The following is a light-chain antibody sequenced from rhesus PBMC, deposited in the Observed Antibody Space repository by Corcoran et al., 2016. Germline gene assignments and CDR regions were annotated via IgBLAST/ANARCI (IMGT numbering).Light chain of an antibody. V-gene: IGKV3-24*03. CDR3: LQSSNWPRT. J-gene: IGKJ1*01. Sequence: EIVMTQSPATLALSPGERATLSCRASQSISSYLAWYQQKPGRAPRLLIYGASSRATGIPGRFSGSGSGTEFTLIISSLEPEDVGVYFCLQSSNWPRTFGQGTKVEIK. CDR1: QSISSY. CDR2: GAS.